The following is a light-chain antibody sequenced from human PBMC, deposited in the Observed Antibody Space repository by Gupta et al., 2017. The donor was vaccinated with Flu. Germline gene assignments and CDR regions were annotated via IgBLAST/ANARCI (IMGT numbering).Light chain of an antibody. Sequence: SCELPQPPSVSVSPRHTARITCSGDALPKQYAYWYQQKPGRAPVLGMFKDSERHSGITERCTGSSSGRTVTLTISGVQAEDEADYDCQSADSSGTYKGYVFGTGTKVTVL. CDR2: KDS. J-gene: IGLJ1*01. CDR3: QSADSSGTYKGYV. CDR1: ALPKQY. V-gene: IGLV3-25*02.